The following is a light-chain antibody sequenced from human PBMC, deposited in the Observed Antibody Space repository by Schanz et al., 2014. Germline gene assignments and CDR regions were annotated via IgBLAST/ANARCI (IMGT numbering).Light chain of an antibody. CDR3: QQYGSSPYT. Sequence: EILLTQSAAILSVSLGERATLSCRASQSVSSKLAWYQQKPGQAPRLLIYGASTRATHIADRFSGSGSGAEFTLTISRLEPEDFAVYYCQQYGSSPYTFGQGTKLEIK. CDR1: QSVSSK. J-gene: IGKJ2*01. V-gene: IGKV3-20*01. CDR2: GAS.